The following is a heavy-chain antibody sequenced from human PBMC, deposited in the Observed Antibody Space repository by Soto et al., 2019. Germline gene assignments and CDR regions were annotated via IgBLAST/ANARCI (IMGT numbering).Heavy chain of an antibody. Sequence: GGSLRLSCAASGFTFSSYGMHWVRQAPGKGLEWVAVISYDGSNKYYADSVKGRFTISRDNSKNTLYLQMNSLRAEDTAVYYCAKPEKRDYKYYYGSGNHHAYYYYYGMDVCGQGTTVTVSS. J-gene: IGHJ6*02. V-gene: IGHV3-30*18. D-gene: IGHD3-10*01. CDR2: ISYDGSNK. CDR1: GFTFSSYG. CDR3: AKPEKRDYKYYYGSGNHHAYYYYYGMDV.